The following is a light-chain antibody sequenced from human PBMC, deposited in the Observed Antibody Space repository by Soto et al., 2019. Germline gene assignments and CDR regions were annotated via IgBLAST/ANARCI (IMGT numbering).Light chain of an antibody. J-gene: IGKJ1*01. Sequence: DIVLTQSPGTLYLSPGEKATLSCRASQSVTSNYLAWYQQKPGQAPRLLINGASSRATGLPDRFSGSGSRTAFTLTISRLEPEDFAVYYCQQYGFSPRTFGQGTKVEI. V-gene: IGKV3-20*01. CDR1: QSVTSNY. CDR3: QQYGFSPRT. CDR2: GAS.